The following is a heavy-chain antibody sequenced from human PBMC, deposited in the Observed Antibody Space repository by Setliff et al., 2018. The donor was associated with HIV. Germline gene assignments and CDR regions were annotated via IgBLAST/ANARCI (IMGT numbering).Heavy chain of an antibody. Sequence: SETLSLTCTVSGGSISSSSYYWGWIRQPPGKGLEWIGTIYYSGNTYYNPSLKSRVTISGDTSKNQFSLKLSSVTAADTAVYYCARDRRGYYYGSGSCYMDVWGTGTTVTVSS. CDR2: IYYSGNT. V-gene: IGHV4-39*02. J-gene: IGHJ6*03. CDR3: ARDRRGYYYGSGSCYMDV. CDR1: GGSISSSSYY. D-gene: IGHD3-10*01.